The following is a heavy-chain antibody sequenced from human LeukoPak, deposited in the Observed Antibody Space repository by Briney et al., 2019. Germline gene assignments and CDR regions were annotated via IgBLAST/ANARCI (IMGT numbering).Heavy chain of an antibody. Sequence: PGGSPRLSCAASGFTVSSNYMSWVRQAPGKGLEWVSVIYSGGSTYYADSVKGRFTISRDNSKNTLYLQMNSLRAEDTAVYYCARIGSGDAFDIWGQGTMVTVSS. CDR3: ARIGSGDAFDI. V-gene: IGHV3-53*01. J-gene: IGHJ3*02. CDR2: IYSGGST. CDR1: GFTVSSNY.